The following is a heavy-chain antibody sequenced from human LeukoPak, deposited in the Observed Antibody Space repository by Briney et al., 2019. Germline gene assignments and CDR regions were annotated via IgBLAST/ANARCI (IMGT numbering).Heavy chain of an antibody. CDR2: IVVSTGNT. Sequence: GTSVKVSCKASGFTFSSYAVQWVRLTRGQRLEWIGWIVVSTGNTNYAQNFQERVTITTDMSTRTAYMELSSLRSEDTAVYYCAAGVAATLSWFDPWGQGTPATVSS. J-gene: IGHJ5*02. CDR1: GFTFSSYA. V-gene: IGHV1-58*01. CDR3: AAGVAATLSWFDP. D-gene: IGHD2-15*01.